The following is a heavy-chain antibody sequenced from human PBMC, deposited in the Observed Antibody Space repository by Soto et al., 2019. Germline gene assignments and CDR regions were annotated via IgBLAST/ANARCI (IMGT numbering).Heavy chain of an antibody. CDR2: ISLKDDK. Sequence: QITLKESGPTLVKPTQTLPLTCTYSGFSLTSTGSGVGWIRQPPGKALEGLALISLKDDKRYNPGLESRLTIAEDTSKNQVIITLTNMDPVDTATYFCAHRYGGNYFRLYFDSWGQGTLVTVSS. V-gene: IGHV2-5*01. CDR3: AHRYGGNYFRLYFDS. CDR1: GFSLTSTGSG. D-gene: IGHD4-17*01. J-gene: IGHJ4*02.